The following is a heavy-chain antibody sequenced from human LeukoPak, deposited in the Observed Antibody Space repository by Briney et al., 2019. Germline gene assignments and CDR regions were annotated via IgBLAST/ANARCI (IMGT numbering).Heavy chain of an antibody. CDR3: ARDYDFWSGSSASFDI. Sequence: SETLSLTCTVSGDSISSGDYYWSWIRQPAGKGLEWIGRISSSGSTNYNPSLKSRVTISVDTSKNQFSLKLSSVTAADTAVYYCARDYDFWSGSSASFDIWGQGTMVTVSS. D-gene: IGHD3-3*01. CDR2: ISSSGST. CDR1: GDSISSGDYY. J-gene: IGHJ3*02. V-gene: IGHV4-61*02.